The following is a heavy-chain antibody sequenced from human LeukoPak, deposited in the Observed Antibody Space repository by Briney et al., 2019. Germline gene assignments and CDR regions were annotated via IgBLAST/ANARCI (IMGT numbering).Heavy chain of an antibody. CDR2: IYPGDSDT. CDR3: ARHGLGYCSSTSCSDYYYYGMDV. V-gene: IGHV5-51*01. Sequence: GESLKISCKGSGYSFTSHWIGWVRQMPGKGLEWMGIIYPGDSDTRYSPSFQGQVTISADKSISTAYLQWSSLKASDTAMYYCARHGLGYCSSTSCSDYYYYGMDVWGQGTTVTVSS. CDR1: GYSFTSHW. D-gene: IGHD2-2*01. J-gene: IGHJ6*02.